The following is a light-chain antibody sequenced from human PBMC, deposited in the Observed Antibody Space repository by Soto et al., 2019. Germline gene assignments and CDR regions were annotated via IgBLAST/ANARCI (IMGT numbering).Light chain of an antibody. Sequence: EIVLTQSPGTLSLSPGERATLSCRASQSINSRYLAWYQQKPGQAPRLLIYGASSRATGIPDRFSGGGSGTALTLTIIRLEPEDFAVYYCQQFGSSPGFTFGPGTKVDIK. CDR2: GAS. CDR1: QSINSRY. J-gene: IGKJ3*01. CDR3: QQFGSSPGFT. V-gene: IGKV3-20*01.